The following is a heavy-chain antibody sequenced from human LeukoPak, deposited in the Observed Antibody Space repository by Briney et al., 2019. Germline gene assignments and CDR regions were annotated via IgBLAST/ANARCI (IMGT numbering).Heavy chain of an antibody. J-gene: IGHJ3*02. CDR1: GYTFTSYG. CDR2: IIPIFGTA. V-gene: IGHV1-69*13. D-gene: IGHD3-10*01. Sequence: GASVKVSCKASGYTFTSYGISWVRQAPGQGLEWMGGIIPIFGTANYAQKFQGRVTITADESTSTAYMELSSLRSEDTAVYYCARPKPSTMVRGGGAFDIWGQGTMVTVSS. CDR3: ARPKPSTMVRGGGAFDI.